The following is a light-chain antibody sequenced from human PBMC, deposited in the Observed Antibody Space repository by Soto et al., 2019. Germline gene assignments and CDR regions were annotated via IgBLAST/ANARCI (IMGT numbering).Light chain of an antibody. CDR2: RNN. J-gene: IGLJ3*02. CDR3: QSNYNGQSRVV. V-gene: IGLV1-40*01. Sequence: QSVLTQPPSVSGAPGQTGTISCTGSSSNIGSGFDVHWYQQIPGKAPKLLIYRNNNRPSGVPDQFSGSKYDTSASLAITGLQAEDEADYYCQSNYNGQSRVVFGGGTKLTVL. CDR1: SSNIGSGFD.